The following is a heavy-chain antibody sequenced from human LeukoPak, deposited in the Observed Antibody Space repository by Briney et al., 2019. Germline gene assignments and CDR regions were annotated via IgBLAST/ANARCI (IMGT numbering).Heavy chain of an antibody. CDR2: ISNSGSNI. Sequence: GGSLRLSCAASGFTFSDYYMSWIRQAPGKGLEWISYISNSGSNIYYADSVKGRLTMSRDNAKNSLYLQMNSLRAEDTAVYYCARVRGSYANDYWGQGTLVTVSS. V-gene: IGHV3-11*04. D-gene: IGHD3-10*01. CDR1: GFTFSDYY. J-gene: IGHJ4*02. CDR3: ARVRGSYANDY.